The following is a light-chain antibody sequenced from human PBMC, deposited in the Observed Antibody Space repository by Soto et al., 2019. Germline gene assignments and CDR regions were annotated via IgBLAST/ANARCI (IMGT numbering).Light chain of an antibody. V-gene: IGLV2-23*02. CDR2: EVT. J-gene: IGLJ1*01. CDR3: CSYGGSSALPYV. CDR1: SSDFETYNV. Sequence: QSALTQPASVSGSPGQSITISCTGTSSDFETYNVVSWYQHHPGKAPKLMIYEVTERPSGVSNRFSGSKFGNTASLTISGLLPEDEADYYCCSYGGSSALPYVFGTGTKVTVL.